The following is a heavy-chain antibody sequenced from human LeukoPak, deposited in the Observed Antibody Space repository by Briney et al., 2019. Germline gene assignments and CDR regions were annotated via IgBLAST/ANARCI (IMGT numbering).Heavy chain of an antibody. CDR1: GFTVSSSA. J-gene: IGHJ4*02. Sequence: PGGSVRVSCAASGFTVSSSARIWVRQAPGKGLEWVSAVVGSGVSTYYADSVKGRFTISRDNSKNTLYLQMNSLGVEDTAVYYCARDSSYYYDSGGHFDYWGQGTLVTVSS. CDR2: VVGSGVST. D-gene: IGHD3-22*01. CDR3: ARDSSYYYDSGGHFDY. V-gene: IGHV3-23*01.